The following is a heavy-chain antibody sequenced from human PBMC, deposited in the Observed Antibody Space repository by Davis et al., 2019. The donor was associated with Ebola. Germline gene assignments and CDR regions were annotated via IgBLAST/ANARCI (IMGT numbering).Heavy chain of an antibody. CDR2: IYYSGKT. CDR3: ARGPIYSSSWGV. D-gene: IGHD6-13*01. V-gene: IGHV4-38-2*02. J-gene: IGHJ6*04. Sequence: PSETLSLTCTVSGDSISSGHYWGWIRQPPGKGPEWIGSIYYSGKTYYNPSLKSRVTISVDTSKNQFSLKLSTVTAADTSVYYCARGPIYSSSWGVWGKGTTVAVSS. CDR1: GDSISSGHY.